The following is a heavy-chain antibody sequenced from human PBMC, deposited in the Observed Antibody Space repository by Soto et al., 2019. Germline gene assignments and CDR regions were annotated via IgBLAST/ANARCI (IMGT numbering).Heavy chain of an antibody. CDR1: GGSISSSSYY. Sequence: SETLSLTCTVSGGSISSSSYYWGWIRQPPGKGLEWIGSIYYSGSTYYNPSLKSRVTISVDTSKNQFSLKLSSVTAADTAGDYCARQSPPWCGATYYYSGKDVWEKGNTVAVSS. CDR3: ARQSPPWCGATYYYSGKDV. CDR2: IYYSGST. V-gene: IGHV4-39*01. D-gene: IGHD1-26*01. J-gene: IGHJ6*01.